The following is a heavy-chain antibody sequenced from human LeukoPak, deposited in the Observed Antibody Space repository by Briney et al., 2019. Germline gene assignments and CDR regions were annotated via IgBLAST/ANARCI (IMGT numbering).Heavy chain of an antibody. V-gene: IGHV1-18*01. CDR1: VYTFTSYG. Sequence: ASVKVSCKASVYTFTSYGIRWVRQAPGEGLEWMGWISAYNGNTNYAQKLQGRVTMTTDTSTSPAYMELRSLRSDDPAVYYCARVIGYYDFWSGYPEYDYWGQGTLVTVSS. D-gene: IGHD3-3*01. CDR3: ARVIGYYDFWSGYPEYDY. J-gene: IGHJ4*02. CDR2: ISAYNGNT.